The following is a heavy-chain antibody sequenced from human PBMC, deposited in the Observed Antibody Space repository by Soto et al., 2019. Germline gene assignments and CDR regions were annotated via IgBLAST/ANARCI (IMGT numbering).Heavy chain of an antibody. Sequence: EVQLVESVGGLFQPGGSLRLSCAASGFTFSRYWLHWVRQAPGKGLVWVSRINSDGSSTRYADSVKGQFTICRDNAKNTLYLQMNSLRAEDTAVYYCARTYYDFWSGIWDYFAYWGQGTLVTVSS. D-gene: IGHD3-3*01. CDR2: INSDGSST. J-gene: IGHJ4*02. CDR1: GFTFSRYW. V-gene: IGHV3-74*01. CDR3: ARTYYDFWSGIWDYFAY.